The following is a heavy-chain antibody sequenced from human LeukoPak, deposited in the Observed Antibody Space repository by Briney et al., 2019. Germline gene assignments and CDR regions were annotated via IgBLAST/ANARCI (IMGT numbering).Heavy chain of an antibody. J-gene: IGHJ6*02. V-gene: IGHV3-21*01. CDR2: ISSSSSYI. Sequence: PGGSLRLSCAASGFTFSSYGMNWVRQAPGKGLEWVSSISSSSSYIYYADSVKGRFTISRDNAKNSLYLQMNSLRAEDTAVYYCARVLQGYYGMDVWGQGTTVTVSS. CDR1: GFTFSSYG. CDR3: ARVLQGYYGMDV. D-gene: IGHD2-15*01.